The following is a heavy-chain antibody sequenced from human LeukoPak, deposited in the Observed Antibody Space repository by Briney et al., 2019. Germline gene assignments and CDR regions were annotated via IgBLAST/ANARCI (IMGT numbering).Heavy chain of an antibody. V-gene: IGHV3-48*03. J-gene: IGHJ4*02. CDR3: ARDLAPPVTTAGGNYFDY. CDR1: GFTFSSYE. CDR2: ISSSGSTI. D-gene: IGHD4-17*01. Sequence: GGSLRLSCAASGFTFSSYEMNWVRQAPGKGLEWVSYISSSGSTIYYADSVKGRFTISRDNSKNTVYLQMNSLRVEDTAVYYCARDLAPPVTTAGGNYFDYWGQGTLVTVSS.